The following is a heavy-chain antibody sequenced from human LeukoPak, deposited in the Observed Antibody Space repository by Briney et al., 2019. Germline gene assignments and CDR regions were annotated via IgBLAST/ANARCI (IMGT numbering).Heavy chain of an antibody. J-gene: IGHJ4*02. CDR1: GGSFSGYY. D-gene: IGHD1-26*01. V-gene: IGHV4-34*01. Sequence: SETLSLTCAVYGGSFSGYYWSWIRQPPGKGLEWIGEINHSGSTSYNPSLKSRVTISVDTSKNQFSLKLSSVTAADTAVYYCARGNSIVGAATHDYWGQGTLVTVSS. CDR2: INHSGST. CDR3: ARGNSIVGAATHDY.